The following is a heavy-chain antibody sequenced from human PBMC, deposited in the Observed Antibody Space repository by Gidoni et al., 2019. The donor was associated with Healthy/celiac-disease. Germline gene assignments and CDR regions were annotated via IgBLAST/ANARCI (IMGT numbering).Heavy chain of an antibody. Sequence: QVQLVESGGGVVQPGRSLRLSCAASGFTFSSYGMHWVRQAPGKGLEWVAVISYDGSNKYYADSVKGRFTISRDNSKNTLYLQMNSLRAEDTAVYYCAKDERGVSNYFDYWGQGTLVTVSS. V-gene: IGHV3-30*18. CDR2: ISYDGSNK. CDR1: GFTFSSYG. CDR3: AKDERGVSNYFDY. J-gene: IGHJ4*02.